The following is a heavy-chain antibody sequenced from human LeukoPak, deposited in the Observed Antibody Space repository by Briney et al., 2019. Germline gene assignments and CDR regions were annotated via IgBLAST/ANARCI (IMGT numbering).Heavy chain of an antibody. CDR1: GGSISSGDYY. CDR3: AREDYGGNSGDY. D-gene: IGHD4-23*01. CDR2: IYYSGST. V-gene: IGHV4-31*03. Sequence: PSETLSLTCTVSGGSISSGDYYWSWIRQHPGKGLEWIGYIYYSGSTYYNPSLKSRVTISVDTSKNQFSLKLSSVTAADTAVYYCAREDYGGNSGDYWGQGTLVTVSS. J-gene: IGHJ4*01.